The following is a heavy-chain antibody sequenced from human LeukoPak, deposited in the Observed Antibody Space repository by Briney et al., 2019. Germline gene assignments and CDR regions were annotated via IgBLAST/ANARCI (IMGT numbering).Heavy chain of an antibody. D-gene: IGHD2-21*01. CDR2: IKVDGSEK. CDR3: ARDVWSYFDY. J-gene: IGHJ4*02. V-gene: IGHV3-7*05. CDR1: GFTFSTYW. Sequence: GGSLRLSCAASGFTFSTYWMSWVRQPPGQGMEWVAIIKVDGSEKYYVNSVNGRFTISRDNAKNALYLQMHSLGAEDTAVYYCARDVWSYFDYWGQGTLVTVSS.